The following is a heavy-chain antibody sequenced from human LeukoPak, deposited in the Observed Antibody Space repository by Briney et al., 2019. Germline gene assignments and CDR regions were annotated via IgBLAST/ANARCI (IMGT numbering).Heavy chain of an antibody. V-gene: IGHV3-48*03. D-gene: IGHD1-26*01. Sequence: GGSLRLSCAASGFTFSSYEMNWVRQAPGKGLEGVSYISSSGSTIYYADSVKGRFTISRDNSKNTLYLQMNSLRAEDTAVYYCAKADSGTYYGLGDYFDYWGQGTLVTVSS. J-gene: IGHJ4*02. CDR1: GFTFSSYE. CDR3: AKADSGTYYGLGDYFDY. CDR2: ISSSGSTI.